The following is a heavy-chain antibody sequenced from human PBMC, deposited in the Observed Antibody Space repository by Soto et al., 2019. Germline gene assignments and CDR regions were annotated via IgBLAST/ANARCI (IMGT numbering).Heavy chain of an antibody. CDR1: GFNFKKFA. J-gene: IGHJ4*02. V-gene: IGHV3-23*01. CDR2: ISCCGGST. CDR3: AKADGEQWLLPHLDK. D-gene: IGHD6-19*01. Sequence: EVQLLESGGGVVQPGGSLRLSCVSSGFNFKKFAMSWVRQAPGEWLDWVSGISCCGGSTSYADSVKGRFSIARDDSTNTLSLQMNNLRVEDTAQYYCAKADGEQWLLPHLDKWGQGTLVTVS.